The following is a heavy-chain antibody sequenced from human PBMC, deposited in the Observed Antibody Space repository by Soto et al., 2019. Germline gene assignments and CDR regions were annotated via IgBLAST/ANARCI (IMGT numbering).Heavy chain of an antibody. CDR2: IYWDEDK. Sequence: QITLKESGPTLVKPTQTLTLTCTFSGFSLSTRGVAVGWFRQPPGKALEWLALIYWDEDKWYSPSLKSRLTITDDTSKNQVVLTMPNMDPVDTATYYCAHRPRGYAYYFDYWCQGTLVTVSS. D-gene: IGHD5-12*01. CDR3: AHRPRGYAYYFDY. V-gene: IGHV2-5*02. J-gene: IGHJ4*02. CDR1: GFSLSTRGVA.